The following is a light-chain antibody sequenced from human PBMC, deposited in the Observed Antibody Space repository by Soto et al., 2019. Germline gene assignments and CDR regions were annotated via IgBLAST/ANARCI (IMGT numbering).Light chain of an antibody. CDR1: SSDVGNYNY. CDR2: EVT. CDR3: ISYAGSDNLV. J-gene: IGLJ2*01. V-gene: IGLV2-8*01. Sequence: QAVVTQPPSASGSPGQSVTISCTGTSSDVGNYNYVSWYQQHPGKAPKLLIYEVTKRPSGVPDRFSGSKSDNTASLTVSGLQAEDEADYYCISYAGSDNLVVGGGTKLTVL.